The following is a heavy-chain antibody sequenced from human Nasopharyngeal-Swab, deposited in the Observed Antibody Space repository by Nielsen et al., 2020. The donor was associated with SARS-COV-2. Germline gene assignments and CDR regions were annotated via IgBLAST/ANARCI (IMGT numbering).Heavy chain of an antibody. J-gene: IGHJ4*02. CDR1: GVSFSSSG. Sequence: SFAASGVSFSSSGMDWVRQAPGKGLDWVAVISYDGSNEYYGDSVKGRFTISRDNSKNTLYLQMNSLRAEDTAVYYCARDLGGYYGDWGQGTLVTVSS. CDR2: ISYDGSNE. D-gene: IGHD3-22*01. CDR3: ARDLGGYYGD. V-gene: IGHV3-30*03.